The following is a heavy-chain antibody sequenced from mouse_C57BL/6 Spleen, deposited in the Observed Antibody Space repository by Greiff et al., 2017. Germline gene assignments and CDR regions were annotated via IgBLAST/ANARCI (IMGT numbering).Heavy chain of an antibody. CDR3: TKGELRAY. V-gene: IGHV1-15*01. J-gene: IGHJ3*01. Sequence: QVQLQQSGAELVRPGASVTLSCKASGYTFTDYEMHWVKQTPVHGLEWIGAIDPETGGTAYNQKFKGKAILTADKSSSTAYMELRSLTSEDSAVYYCTKGELRAYWGQGTLVTVSA. D-gene: IGHD3-2*02. CDR2: IDPETGGT. CDR1: GYTFTDYE.